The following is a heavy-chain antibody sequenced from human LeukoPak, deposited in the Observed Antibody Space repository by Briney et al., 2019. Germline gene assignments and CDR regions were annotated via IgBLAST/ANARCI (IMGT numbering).Heavy chain of an antibody. CDR1: GYTFTGYY. J-gene: IGHJ4*02. CDR3: ARPRYYYDSSGYCDY. D-gene: IGHD3-22*01. Sequence: ASVKVSCKASGYTFTGYYMHWVRQAPGQGLEWMGLINPNSGGTNYAQTFQGRVAMTRDTSISTAYMELSRLRSDDTAVYYCARPRYYYDSSGYCDYWGQGTLVTVSS. CDR2: INPNSGGT. V-gene: IGHV1-2*02.